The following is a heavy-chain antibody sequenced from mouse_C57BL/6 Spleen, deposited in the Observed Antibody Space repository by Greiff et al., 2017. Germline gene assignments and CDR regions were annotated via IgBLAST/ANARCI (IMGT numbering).Heavy chain of an antibody. J-gene: IGHJ1*03. Sequence: QVQLQQPGAELVRPGSSVKLSCKASGYTFTSYWMHWVKQRPIQGLEWIGNIDPSDSETHYNQKFKDKATLTVDKSSSTAYMQLSSLTSEDSAVYYCARDYGSRDWYFEGWGTGTTVTVSS. CDR2: IDPSDSET. CDR3: ARDYGSRDWYFEG. D-gene: IGHD1-1*01. CDR1: GYTFTSYW. V-gene: IGHV1-52*01.